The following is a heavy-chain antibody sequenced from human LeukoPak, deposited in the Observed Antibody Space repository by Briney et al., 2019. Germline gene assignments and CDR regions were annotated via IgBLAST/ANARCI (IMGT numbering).Heavy chain of an antibody. Sequence: SETLSLTCTVSGGSISSSSYYWGWIRQPPGKGLEWIGYIYYSGSTYYNPSLKSRVTISVDTSKNQFSLKLSSVTAADTAVYYCARDEHDYGGHSGWFDPWGQGTLVTVSS. V-gene: IGHV4-30-4*08. CDR3: ARDEHDYGGHSGWFDP. CDR2: IYYSGST. D-gene: IGHD4-23*01. CDR1: GGSISSSSYY. J-gene: IGHJ5*02.